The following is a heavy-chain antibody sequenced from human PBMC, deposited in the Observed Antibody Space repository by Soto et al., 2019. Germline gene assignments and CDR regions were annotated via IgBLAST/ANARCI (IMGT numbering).Heavy chain of an antibody. V-gene: IGHV3-23*01. D-gene: IGHD2-2*01. Sequence: GGSLRLSCAASGFTFSSYAMSWVRQAPGKGLEWVSAISGSGGSTYYADSVKGRFTISRDNSKNTMYLQMNSLRAEDTAVYYCAKGGPHRVWVVPAAPSYYMDVWGKGTTVTVSS. CDR2: ISGSGGST. CDR3: AKGGPHRVWVVPAAPSYYMDV. J-gene: IGHJ6*03. CDR1: GFTFSSYA.